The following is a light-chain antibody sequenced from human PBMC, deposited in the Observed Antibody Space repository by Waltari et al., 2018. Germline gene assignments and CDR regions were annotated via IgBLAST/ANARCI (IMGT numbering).Light chain of an antibody. CDR1: QSISSY. CDR2: AAS. V-gene: IGKV1-39*01. Sequence: DIHMTQSPSSLSASLGDRVTITCRASQSISSYLNWYQQKPGKAPKLLIHAASNLQSGVPSRFSGSGSGTDFTLTISSLQPEDFATYHCQQSYTSEYTFGQGTKLEIK. CDR3: QQSYTSEYT. J-gene: IGKJ2*01.